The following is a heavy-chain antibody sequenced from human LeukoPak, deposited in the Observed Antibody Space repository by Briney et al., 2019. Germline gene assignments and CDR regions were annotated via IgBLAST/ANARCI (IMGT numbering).Heavy chain of an antibody. CDR1: GGTFSSYA. J-gene: IGHJ6*02. Sequence: SVKVSCKASGGTFSSYAISWVRQAPGQGLEWMGGIIPIFGTANYAQKFQGRVTITADESTSTAYMELSSLRSEDTAVYYCARDSGNYHYDMDVWGQGTTVIVSS. D-gene: IGHD3-10*01. CDR2: IIPIFGTA. CDR3: ARDSGNYHYDMDV. V-gene: IGHV1-69*13.